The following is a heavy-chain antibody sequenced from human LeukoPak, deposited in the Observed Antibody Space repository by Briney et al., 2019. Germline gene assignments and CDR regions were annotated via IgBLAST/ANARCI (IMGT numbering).Heavy chain of an antibody. J-gene: IGHJ3*02. CDR2: ISSSSSYI. CDR1: GFTFSSYS. Sequence: GGSLRLSCAASGFTFSSYSMNWVRQAPGKGLEWVSSISSSSSYIYYADSVKGRFTISRDNAKNSLYLQMNSLRADDTAVYYCAGDGYSSSWRYAFDIWGQGTMVTVSS. CDR3: AGDGYSSSWRYAFDI. D-gene: IGHD6-13*01. V-gene: IGHV3-21*01.